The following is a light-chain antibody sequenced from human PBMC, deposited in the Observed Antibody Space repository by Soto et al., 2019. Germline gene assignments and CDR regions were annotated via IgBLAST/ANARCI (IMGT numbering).Light chain of an antibody. J-gene: IGLJ1*01. Sequence: QSVLTQPPSVSGSPGQSVTISCTGTSSDVGRYNRVSWYQQPPGTAPKLMSYEVSNRPSGVPDRFTGSKSGNTASLTIAGLQAEDEADYYCSLYTSSSRFGVVGTGTKATVL. CDR3: SLYTSSSRFGV. CDR2: EVS. CDR1: SSDVGRYNR. V-gene: IGLV2-18*01.